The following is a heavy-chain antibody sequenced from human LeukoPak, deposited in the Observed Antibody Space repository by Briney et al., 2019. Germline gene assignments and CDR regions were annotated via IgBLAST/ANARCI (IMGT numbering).Heavy chain of an antibody. CDR1: GYTFTGYY. Sequence: GASVTVSCKASGYTFTGYYMHWVRQAPGQGLEWMGWINPNSGGTNYAQKFQGRVTMTRDTSISTAYMELSRLRSDDTAVYYCARSRYFDWLLEADYYMDVWGKGTTVTISS. D-gene: IGHD3-9*01. J-gene: IGHJ6*03. CDR3: ARSRYFDWLLEADYYMDV. CDR2: INPNSGGT. V-gene: IGHV1-2*02.